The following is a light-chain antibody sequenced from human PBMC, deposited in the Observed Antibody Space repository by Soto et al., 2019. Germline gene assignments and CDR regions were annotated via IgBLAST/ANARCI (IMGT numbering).Light chain of an antibody. V-gene: IGKV3-20*01. CDR3: QQYGHPPIT. CDR1: QSVSSNY. Sequence: EIVLTQSPGTLSLSPGERATLSCRASQSVSSNYLAWYQQKPGQAPRLLIYGASNRATGIPDRFSGSGSGTDFTLTISRLEPGDFPVFYCQQYGHPPITFGQATRLEIK. CDR2: GAS. J-gene: IGKJ5*01.